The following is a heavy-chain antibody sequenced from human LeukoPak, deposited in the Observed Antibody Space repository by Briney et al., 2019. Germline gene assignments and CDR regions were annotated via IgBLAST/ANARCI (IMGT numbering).Heavy chain of an antibody. CDR3: ARDRKGDYYYDSSGYYQFLEY. CDR1: GFTFSSYA. CDR2: ISYDGSNK. Sequence: SGGSLRLSCAASGFTFSSYAMHWVRQAPGKGLEWVAVISYDGSNKYYADSVKGRFTISRDNSKNTLYLQMNSLRAEDTAVYYCARDRKGDYYYDSSGYYQFLEYWGQGTLVTVSS. V-gene: IGHV3-30-3*01. J-gene: IGHJ4*02. D-gene: IGHD3-22*01.